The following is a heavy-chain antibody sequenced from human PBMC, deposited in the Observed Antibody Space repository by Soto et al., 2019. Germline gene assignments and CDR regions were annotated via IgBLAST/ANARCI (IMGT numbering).Heavy chain of an antibody. CDR3: ARDIPDLNSGNQPFDF. D-gene: IGHD1-7*01. CDR1: GYTFTTSY. V-gene: IGHV1-46*01. J-gene: IGHJ3*01. CDR2: ISPRDGST. Sequence: QVQLVQSGAEVKKPGASVMLSCKTSGYTFTTSYIHWVRQAPGQGLEWMGIISPRDGSTPYAQNFQGRVTMTRDTSTSTVYMELSRLRSEDTAVYFCARDIPDLNSGNQPFDFWGQGTMVSVSS.